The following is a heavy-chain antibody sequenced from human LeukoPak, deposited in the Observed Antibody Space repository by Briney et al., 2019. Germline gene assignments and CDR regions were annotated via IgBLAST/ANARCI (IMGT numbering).Heavy chain of an antibody. J-gene: IGHJ1*01. CDR3: AKASMAAAGGYFQH. D-gene: IGHD6-13*01. Sequence: PGGSLRLSCAASGFTFSSYGMHWVRQAPGKGLEWVAVISYDGSNKYYADSVKGRFTIPRDNSKNTLYLQMNSLRAEDTAVYYCAKASMAAAGGYFQHWGQGTLVTVSS. CDR2: ISYDGSNK. CDR1: GFTFSSYG. V-gene: IGHV3-30*18.